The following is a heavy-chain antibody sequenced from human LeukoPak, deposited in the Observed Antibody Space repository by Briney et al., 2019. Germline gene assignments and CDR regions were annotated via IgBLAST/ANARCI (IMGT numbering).Heavy chain of an antibody. J-gene: IGHJ4*02. V-gene: IGHV1-2*02. Sequence: ASVKVSCKASGYTFTGYYMHWVRQAPGQGLEWMGWINPNSGGTNYAQKFQGRVTMTRDTSISTAYMELSRLRSDDTAVYYCARERLVAGSKSARWKNDYWGQGTLVTVSS. CDR2: INPNSGGT. CDR1: GYTFTGYY. CDR3: ARERLVAGSKSARWKNDY. D-gene: IGHD6-19*01.